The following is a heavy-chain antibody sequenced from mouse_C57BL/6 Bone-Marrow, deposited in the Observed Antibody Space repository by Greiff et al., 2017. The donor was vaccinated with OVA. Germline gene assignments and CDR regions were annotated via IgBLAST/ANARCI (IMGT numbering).Heavy chain of an antibody. J-gene: IGHJ2*01. CDR1: EYEFPSHD. D-gene: IGHD2-5*01. V-gene: IGHV5-2*01. Sequence: EVKLVESGGGLVQPGESLKLSCESNEYEFPSHDMSWVRKTPEKRLELVAAINSDGGSTYYPDTMERRFIISRDNTKKTLYQQRSRLRSEDTALYYCARGPHYSNYDYWGQGTTLTVSS. CDR3: ARGPHYSNYDY. CDR2: INSDGGST.